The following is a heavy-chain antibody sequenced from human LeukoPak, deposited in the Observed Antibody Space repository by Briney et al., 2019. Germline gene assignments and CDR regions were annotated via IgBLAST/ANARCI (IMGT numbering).Heavy chain of an antibody. V-gene: IGHV1-69*05. CDR2: IIPIFGTA. CDR1: GGTFSSYA. CDR3: ARARSPSSGYLLRDHNWFDP. Sequence: SVKVSCKASGGTFSSYAISWVRQAPGQGLEWMGGIIPIFGTANYAQKFQGRVTITTDESTSTAYMELSSLRSEDTAVYYCARARSPSSGYLLRDHNWFDPWGQGTLVTVSS. J-gene: IGHJ5*02. D-gene: IGHD3-22*01.